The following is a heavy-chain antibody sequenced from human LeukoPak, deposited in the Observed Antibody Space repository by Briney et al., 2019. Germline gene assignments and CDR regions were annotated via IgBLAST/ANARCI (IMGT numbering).Heavy chain of an antibody. Sequence: GGSLRLSCAASGFTFSSYAMSWVRQAPGKGLEWVSAIDRTGAYTWYADSVKGRFTISKDSSKTILYLQMNSLRAEDAAVYFCAKGSAAGRPYYFDYWGQGTLVTVSS. CDR2: IDRTGAYT. J-gene: IGHJ4*02. CDR3: AKGSAAGRPYYFDY. D-gene: IGHD6-25*01. CDR1: GFTFSSYA. V-gene: IGHV3-23*01.